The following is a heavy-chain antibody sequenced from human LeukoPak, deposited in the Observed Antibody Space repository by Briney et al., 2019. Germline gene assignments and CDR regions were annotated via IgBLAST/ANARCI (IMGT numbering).Heavy chain of an antibody. CDR3: ASPSGSYTADTFDY. J-gene: IGHJ4*02. Sequence: GGPLRLSCEASGLTFSGYSMNWVRQAPGKGLEWVSYISSSSSTIYYADSVKGRFTISRDNAKNSLYLQMNSLRAEDTAVYYCASPSGSYTADTFDYWGQGTLVTVSS. CDR2: ISSSSSTI. D-gene: IGHD1-26*01. CDR1: GLTFSGYS. V-gene: IGHV3-48*04.